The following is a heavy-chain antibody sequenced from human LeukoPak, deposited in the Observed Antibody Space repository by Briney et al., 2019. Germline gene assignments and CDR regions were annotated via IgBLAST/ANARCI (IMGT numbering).Heavy chain of an antibody. Sequence: PGGSLRLSCAASGFTFSSYSMNWVRQAPGKGLEWVSSISSSSSYIYYADSVKGRFTISRDNAKNSLYLQINSLRAEDTAVYYCARSGSYSGGFDYWGQGTLVTVSS. CDR3: ARSGSYSGGFDY. D-gene: IGHD1-26*01. CDR1: GFTFSSYS. J-gene: IGHJ4*02. V-gene: IGHV3-21*01. CDR2: ISSSSSYI.